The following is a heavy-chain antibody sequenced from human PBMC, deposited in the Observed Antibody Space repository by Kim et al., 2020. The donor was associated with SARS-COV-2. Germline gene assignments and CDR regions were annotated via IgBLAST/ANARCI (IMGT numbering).Heavy chain of an antibody. V-gene: IGHV4-34*01. CDR3: ARDSGSYSR. J-gene: IGHJ4*02. D-gene: IGHD1-26*01. CDR1: GGSFSGYY. CDR2: INHSGST. Sequence: SETLSLTCAVYGGSFSGYYWSWIRQPPGKGLEWIGEINHSGSTNYNPSLKSRVTISVDTSKNQFSLKLSSVTAADTAVYYCARDSGSYSRWGQGTLVTVS.